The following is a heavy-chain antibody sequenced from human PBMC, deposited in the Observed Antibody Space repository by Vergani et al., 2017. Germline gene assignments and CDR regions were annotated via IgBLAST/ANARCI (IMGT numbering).Heavy chain of an antibody. CDR1: GYTFTSYG. D-gene: IGHD6-13*01. J-gene: IGHJ6*02. CDR2: ISAYNGNT. V-gene: IGHV1-18*01. CDR3: ASGIIAAAGLYGMDV. Sequence: QVQLVQSGAEVKKPGASVKVSCKASGYTFTSYGISWVRPAPGQGVEWMGWISAYNGNTGYAQKCQGRVTMTRNTSRSTAYMERSSLRSESTAVYYCASGIIAAAGLYGMDVWGQGTTVTVSS.